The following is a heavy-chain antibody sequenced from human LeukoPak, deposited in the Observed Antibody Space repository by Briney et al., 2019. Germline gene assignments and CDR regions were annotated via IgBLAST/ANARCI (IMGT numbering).Heavy chain of an antibody. CDR3: ARVDSSGC. D-gene: IGHD3-22*01. CDR2: INPNTGGT. V-gene: IGHV1-2*02. J-gene: IGHJ4*02. CDR1: GYTFTDSY. Sequence: ASVKVSCKASGYTFTDSYMHWLRQAPGQGFEWMGWINPNTGGTKYAQRSQGRVTMTRDTSISTAYMELTRLRSDDTALYFCARVDSSGCWGQGTLVTVSS.